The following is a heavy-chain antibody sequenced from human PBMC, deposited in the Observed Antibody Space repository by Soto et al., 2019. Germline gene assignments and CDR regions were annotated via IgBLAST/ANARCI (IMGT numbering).Heavy chain of an antibody. CDR2: ISAFTDYT. J-gene: IGHJ4*02. D-gene: IGHD3-16*02. Sequence: QIQLVQSGGEVKKPGASVKVSCKASGYTFTEHGISWVRQAPGQGLEWVGWISAFTDYTDYAQKCAGRVTLTTDKRTSTAYMELRSLTSDDTAVYSCAKDRPRLTQQIVDVWWGQGTLVTVSS. V-gene: IGHV1-18*04. CDR3: AKDRPRLTQQIVDVW. CDR1: GYTFTEHG.